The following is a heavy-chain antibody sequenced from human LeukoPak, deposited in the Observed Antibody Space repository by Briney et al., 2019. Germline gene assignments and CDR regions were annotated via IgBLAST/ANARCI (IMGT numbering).Heavy chain of an antibody. CDR2: INHSGST. Sequence: SETLSLTCAVYGGSFSGYYWSWIRQPPGKGLEWIGEINHSGSTNYNPSLKSRVTISVDTSKKQFSLKLSSVTAADTAVYYCARGRYDILTGYWVDFWGQGTLVTVSS. D-gene: IGHD3-9*01. J-gene: IGHJ4*02. V-gene: IGHV4-34*01. CDR1: GGSFSGYY. CDR3: ARGRYDILTGYWVDF.